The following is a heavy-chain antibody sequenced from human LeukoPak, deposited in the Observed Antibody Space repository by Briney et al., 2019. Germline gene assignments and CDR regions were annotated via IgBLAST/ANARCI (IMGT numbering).Heavy chain of an antibody. CDR3: ARGGIAAAGSFDY. V-gene: IGHV3-7*03. CDR1: GFTFSSYW. J-gene: IGHJ4*02. D-gene: IGHD6-13*01. CDR2: IKQDGSEK. Sequence: GGSLRLSCAASGFTFSSYWMSWVRQAPGKGLEWVANIKQDGSEKYYVDSVKGRFTISRDNAKNSLYLQMNSLRAEDTAVYYCARGGIAAAGSFDYWGQGTLVTVSS.